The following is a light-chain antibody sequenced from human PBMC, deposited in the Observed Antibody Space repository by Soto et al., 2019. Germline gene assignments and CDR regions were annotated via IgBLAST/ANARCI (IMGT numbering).Light chain of an antibody. V-gene: IGLV2-23*01. Sequence: QLVLTQPASVSGSPGQSITISCIGTSSDVGSYNLVSWYQQHPGEAPKLIIYEGNKRPSGVSDRFSASKSGNTASLTISGLQAEDEADYYCCSYAGSSTLVFGGGTQLTVL. CDR3: CSYAGSSTLV. CDR2: EGN. J-gene: IGLJ2*01. CDR1: SSDVGSYNL.